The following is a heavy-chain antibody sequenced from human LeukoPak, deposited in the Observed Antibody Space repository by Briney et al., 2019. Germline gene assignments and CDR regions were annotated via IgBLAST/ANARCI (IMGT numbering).Heavy chain of an antibody. J-gene: IGHJ3*02. CDR1: GFTFSSYA. CDR3: ARSSWFGELLDAFDI. V-gene: IGHV3-30-3*01. Sequence: GGSLRLSCAASGFTFSSYAMHWVRQAPGKGLEWVAVISYDGSNKYYADSVKGRFTISRDNSKNTLYLQMNSLRAEDTAVYYCARSSWFGELLDAFDIWGQGTMVTVSS. CDR2: ISYDGSNK. D-gene: IGHD3-10*01.